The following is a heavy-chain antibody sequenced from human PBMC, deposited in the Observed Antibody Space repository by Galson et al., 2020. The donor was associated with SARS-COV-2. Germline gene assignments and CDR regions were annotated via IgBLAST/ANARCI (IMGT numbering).Heavy chain of an antibody. V-gene: IGHV3-11*01. J-gene: IGHJ4*02. CDR3: ARNDFWSGYYSDY. CDR1: GFTFSDYY. D-gene: IGHD3-3*01. Sequence: GESLKISCAASGFTFSDYYMSWIRQAPGNGLEWVSYISSSGTTIYYADSVKGRFTISRDNAKNSLYLQMNSLRAEDTAVYYCARNDFWSGYYSDYWGQGTLVTVSS. CDR2: ISSSGTTI.